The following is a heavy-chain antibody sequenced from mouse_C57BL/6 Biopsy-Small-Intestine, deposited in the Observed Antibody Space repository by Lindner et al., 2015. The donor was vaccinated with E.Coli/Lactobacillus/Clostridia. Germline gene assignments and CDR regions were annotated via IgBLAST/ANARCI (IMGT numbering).Heavy chain of an antibody. V-gene: IGHV5-6*01. J-gene: IGHJ2*01. CDR3: TRHRTTVVGFFDY. CDR1: GFIFSSYG. Sequence: VQLQESGGGLVKPGGSLKLSCAASGFIFSSYGMSWVRQTPDKRLEWVATISSGGSYTYYPDSVKGRFTISRDNAKNTLYLQMSSLKSEDTAMYYCTRHRTTVVGFFDYWGQGTTLTVSS. D-gene: IGHD1-1*01. CDR2: ISSGGSYT.